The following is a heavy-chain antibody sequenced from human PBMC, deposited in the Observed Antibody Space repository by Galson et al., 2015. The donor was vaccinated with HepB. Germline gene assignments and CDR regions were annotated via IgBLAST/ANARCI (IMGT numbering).Heavy chain of an antibody. D-gene: IGHD5/OR15-5a*01. J-gene: IGHJ4*02. CDR3: ASLRRYDY. V-gene: IGHV3-21*01. CDR2: INSNSNYI. CDR1: GFTFSSYS. Sequence: SLRLSCAASGFTFSSYSMNWVRQAPGKGLEWVSSINSNSNYIYYADSVRGRFTISRDNAKNSLYLQMNSLRAEDTAVYYCASLRRYDYWGQGTLVTVSS.